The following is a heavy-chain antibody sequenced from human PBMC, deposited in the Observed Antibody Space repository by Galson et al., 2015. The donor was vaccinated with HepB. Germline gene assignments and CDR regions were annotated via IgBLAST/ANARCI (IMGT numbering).Heavy chain of an antibody. D-gene: IGHD1-26*01. V-gene: IGHV1-3*01. J-gene: IGHJ4*02. CDR1: GYTFTSYA. CDR3: ASDRGSGSYSEPFDY. CDR2: INAGNGNT. Sequence: SVKVSCKASGYTFTSYAMHWVRQAPGQRLEWMGWINAGNGNTKYSQKFQGRVTITRDTSASTAYMELSSLRSEDTAVYYCASDRGSGSYSEPFDYWGQGTLVTVSS.